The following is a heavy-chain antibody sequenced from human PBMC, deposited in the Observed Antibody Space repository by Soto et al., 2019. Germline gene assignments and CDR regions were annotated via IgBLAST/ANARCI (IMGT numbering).Heavy chain of an antibody. CDR1: GFTFNDYS. J-gene: IGHJ6*02. D-gene: IGHD3-10*01. CDR3: VRAGNVFDVHYYGMDL. CDR2: ISSSGTYI. V-gene: IGHV3-21*01. Sequence: GSLRLSCEASGFTFNDYSMDWVRQAPVKGLEWVSSISSSGTYIYYADSVKGRFAISRDNANNVMYLQMDTLRAEDTAVYYCVRAGNVFDVHYYGMDLWGQGTTVTVSS.